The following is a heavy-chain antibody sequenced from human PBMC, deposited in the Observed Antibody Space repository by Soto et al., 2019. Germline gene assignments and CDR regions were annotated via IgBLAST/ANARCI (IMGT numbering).Heavy chain of an antibody. J-gene: IGHJ5*02. Sequence: ASVKVSCKASGYTFFTYDISWVRQAPGQGLEWMGWIGTCSGDTKYAQKFQGRVTMTTDTSTTTAYLELRSLRSDDTAVYYCARHHGPTTSENWFDPWGQGTLVTVSS. V-gene: IGHV1-18*01. D-gene: IGHD5-12*01. CDR2: IGTCSGDT. CDR1: GYTFFTYD. CDR3: ARHHGPTTSENWFDP.